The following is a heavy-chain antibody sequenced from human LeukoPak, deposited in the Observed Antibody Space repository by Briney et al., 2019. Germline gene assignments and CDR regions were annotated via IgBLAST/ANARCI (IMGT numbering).Heavy chain of an antibody. CDR1: GFTFSSYG. D-gene: IGHD4-17*01. CDR3: AKVAGGYGDPRWYFQH. J-gene: IGHJ1*01. CDR2: ISYDGSNK. V-gene: IGHV3-30*18. Sequence: PGGSLRLSCAASGFTFSSYGMHWVRQAPGKGLEWVAVISYDGSNKYHVDSVKGRFTISRDNSKNTLYLQMNSLRAEDTAVYYCAKVAGGYGDPRWYFQHWGQGTLVTVSS.